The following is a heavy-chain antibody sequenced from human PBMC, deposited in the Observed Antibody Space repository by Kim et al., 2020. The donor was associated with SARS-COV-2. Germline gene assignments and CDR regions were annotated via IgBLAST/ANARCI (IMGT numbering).Heavy chain of an antibody. CDR2: IQKKKIDGPTT. CDR3: TTEGIEAPGPGIDY. V-gene: IGHV3-15*01. Sequence: GGSLRLSCAASGFTFTNAWMSWVRQAPGKGLEWVGRIQKKKIDGPTTDYAAPVKGRFSISRDDSTNTLYLQMNSLRTEDTGVYYCTTEGIEAPGPGIDYWGQGTLVTVSS. D-gene: IGHD7-27*01. J-gene: IGHJ4*02. CDR1: GFTFTNAW.